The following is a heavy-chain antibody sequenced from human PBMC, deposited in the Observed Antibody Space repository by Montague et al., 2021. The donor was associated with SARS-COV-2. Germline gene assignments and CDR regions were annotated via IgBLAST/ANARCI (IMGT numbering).Heavy chain of an antibody. Sequence: SETLSLTCAVSGGSFSGYYWNWIRHPPGKGLELIGEINHSDSTNYNPSLTIRVTITIDTSKNQYSLKLRSVTAADTAVYYCARFAYRVLFIASYCGMDVWGQGTTVTVSS. CDR3: ARFAYRVLFIASYCGMDV. CDR1: GGSFSGYY. D-gene: IGHD2-2*01. J-gene: IGHJ6*02. V-gene: IGHV4-34*01. CDR2: INHSDST.